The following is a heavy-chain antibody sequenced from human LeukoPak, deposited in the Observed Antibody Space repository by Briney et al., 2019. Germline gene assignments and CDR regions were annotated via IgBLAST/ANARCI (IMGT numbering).Heavy chain of an antibody. Sequence: LETLSLTCTVSGDSIDSYYWSWIRQPPAEGLQWIGYVFYSGPTNYDASLKSRVAISVDRSKNQFSLKLTSVSAADTAVYYCSGRSARYFDSWGQGTPVTVSS. V-gene: IGHV4-59*01. D-gene: IGHD1-26*01. CDR1: GDSIDSYY. CDR3: SGRSARYFDS. CDR2: VFYSGPT. J-gene: IGHJ4*02.